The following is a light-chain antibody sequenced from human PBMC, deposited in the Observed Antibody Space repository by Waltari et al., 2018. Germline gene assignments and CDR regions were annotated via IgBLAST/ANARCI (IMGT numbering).Light chain of an antibody. J-gene: IGKJ2*03. CDR2: RAS. V-gene: IGKV1-5*03. Sequence: DIQMTQFPSPLSASVGDRVTITCRASESIGDWMAWYQQEPGKAPKLLIYRASTLQSDVPSRFSGSGSGTEFTLTISSLQPDDFGTYYCQYYFLYSRGFGQGTKLEIK. CDR3: QYYFLYSRG. CDR1: ESIGDW.